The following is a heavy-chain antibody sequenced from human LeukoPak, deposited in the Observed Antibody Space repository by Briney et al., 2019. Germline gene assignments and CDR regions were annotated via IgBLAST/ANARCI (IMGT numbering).Heavy chain of an antibody. D-gene: IGHD3-9*01. CDR2: IYPGDSDT. Sequence: GESLKILCKGSGYSFTSYWIGWGRQMPGKGLEWMGIIYPGDSDTRYSPSFEGQVTISADNSISTADLQWSSLKASDTAMYYCATPLTGYYSRYFDYWGQGTLVTVSS. J-gene: IGHJ4*02. CDR1: GYSFTSYW. CDR3: ATPLTGYYSRYFDY. V-gene: IGHV5-51*01.